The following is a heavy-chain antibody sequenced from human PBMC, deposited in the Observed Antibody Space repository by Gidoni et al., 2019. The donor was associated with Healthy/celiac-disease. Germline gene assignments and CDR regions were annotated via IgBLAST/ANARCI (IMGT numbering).Heavy chain of an antibody. Sequence: QVQLVQSGAEVKKPGSSVKVSCKASGGTCSSYTISWVRQAPGQGLEWMGRIIPILGIANYAQKFQGRVTITADKSTSTAYMELSSLRSEDTAVYYCVRGSGYYLHFDYWGQGTLVTVSS. V-gene: IGHV1-69*02. CDR3: VRGSGYYLHFDY. J-gene: IGHJ4*02. D-gene: IGHD3-22*01. CDR2: IIPILGIA. CDR1: GGTCSSYT.